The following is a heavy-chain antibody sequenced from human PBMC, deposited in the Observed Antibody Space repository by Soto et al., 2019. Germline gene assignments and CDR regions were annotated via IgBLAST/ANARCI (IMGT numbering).Heavy chain of an antibody. CDR3: AGGYYYDSTVGY. V-gene: IGHV4-59*01. D-gene: IGHD3-22*01. CDR1: GASISSYY. Sequence: QVQLQESGPGLVKPSETLSLTCTVSGASISSYYWSWIRQPPGKGLEWIGYIYNSGSTNYNPSLKSRVTISVDTSKNQFSLKLNSVTAADTAVYYCAGGYYYDSTVGYWGQGTLVTVSS. CDR2: IYNSGST. J-gene: IGHJ4*02.